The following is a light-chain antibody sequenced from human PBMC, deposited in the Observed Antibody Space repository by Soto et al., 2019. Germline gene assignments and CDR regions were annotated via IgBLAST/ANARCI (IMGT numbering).Light chain of an antibody. V-gene: IGLV2-14*03. J-gene: IGLJ1*01. CDR3: SSYSSSSSV. Sequence: QSALTQPASVSGSPGQSVTISCTGTRSDLDGYNFVSWYQHHPGKAPKLMIYDVGNRPSGVSVRFSGSKSGNTASLTISGLQAEDEADYYCSSYSSSSSVFGTGTKLTVL. CDR2: DVG. CDR1: RSDLDGYNF.